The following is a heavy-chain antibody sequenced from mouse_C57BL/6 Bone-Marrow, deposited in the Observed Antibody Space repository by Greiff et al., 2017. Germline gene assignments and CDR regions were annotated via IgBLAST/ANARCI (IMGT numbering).Heavy chain of an antibody. V-gene: IGHV1-59*01. CDR1: GYTFTSYW. D-gene: IGHD2-4*01. CDR2: IDPSDSYT. CDR3: ASDYDYDPYYFDY. J-gene: IGHJ2*01. Sequence: VQLQQPGAELVRPGTSVTLSCKASGYTFTSYWMHWVKQRPGQGLEWIGVIDPSDSYTNYNQKFKGKATLTVDTSSSTAYMQLSSLTSEDAAVYYCASDYDYDPYYFDYWGQGTTLTVSS.